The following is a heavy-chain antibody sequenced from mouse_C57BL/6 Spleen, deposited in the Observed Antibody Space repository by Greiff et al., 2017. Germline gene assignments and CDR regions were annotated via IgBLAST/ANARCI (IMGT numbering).Heavy chain of an antibody. CDR3: ARGGITTVVYWYFDV. Sequence: EVQLVESGGGLVKPGGSLKLSCAASGFTFSSYAMSWVRQTPEKRLEWVATISDGGSYTYYPDNVKGRFTISRDNAKNNLYLQMSHLKSEDTAMYYCARGGITTVVYWYFDVWGTGTTVTVSS. CDR1: GFTFSSYA. CDR2: ISDGGSYT. J-gene: IGHJ1*03. V-gene: IGHV5-4*01. D-gene: IGHD1-1*01.